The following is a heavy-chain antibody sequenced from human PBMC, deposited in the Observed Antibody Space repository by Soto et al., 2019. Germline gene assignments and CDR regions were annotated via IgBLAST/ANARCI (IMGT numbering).Heavy chain of an antibody. CDR3: ASGRYYGSGSYYAFDI. D-gene: IGHD3-10*01. J-gene: IGHJ3*02. Sequence: SETLSLTCTVSGGSISSGGYYWSWIRQHPGKGLEWIGYIYYSGSTYYNPSLKSRVTISVDTSKNQFSLKLSSVTAADTAVYYCASGRYYGSGSYYAFDIWGQGTMVTVSS. CDR1: GGSISSGGYY. CDR2: IYYSGST. V-gene: IGHV4-31*03.